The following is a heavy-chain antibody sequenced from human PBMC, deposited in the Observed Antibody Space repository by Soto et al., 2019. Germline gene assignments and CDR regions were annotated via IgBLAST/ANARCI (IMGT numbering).Heavy chain of an antibody. V-gene: IGHV3-23*01. CDR2: SSGSGGGT. D-gene: IGHD3-3*01. J-gene: IGHJ6*02. Sequence: LRLSCAASGFTFSNYGLSWVRQAPGKGLEWVSTSSGSGGGTYYADSVKGRFTISRDDSKNTLYLQMNSLRAEDAAMYYCAKSLMTGVGYYYYGMDVWGPGTTVTVSS. CDR1: GFTFSNYG. CDR3: AKSLMTGVGYYYYGMDV.